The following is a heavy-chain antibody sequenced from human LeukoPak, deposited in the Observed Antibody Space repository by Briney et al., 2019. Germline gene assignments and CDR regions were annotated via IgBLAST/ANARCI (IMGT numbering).Heavy chain of an antibody. Sequence: PGGSLRLSCAASGFTFSSYWMSRVRQAPGKGLEWVANIKEDGSEKFYVDSVKGRFTISRDNAKNSLYLQMNSLRAEDTAVYYCARDRWGYSYGGDWGQGTLVTVSS. V-gene: IGHV3-7*01. D-gene: IGHD5-18*01. CDR2: IKEDGSEK. J-gene: IGHJ4*02. CDR1: GFTFSSYW. CDR3: ARDRWGYSYGGD.